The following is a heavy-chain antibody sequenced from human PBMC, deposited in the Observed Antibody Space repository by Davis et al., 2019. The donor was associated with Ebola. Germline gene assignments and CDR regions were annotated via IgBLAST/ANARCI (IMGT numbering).Heavy chain of an antibody. Sequence: GESLKISCAASGFTFSSYSMNWVRQAPGKGLEWVSSISSSSSYIYYADSVKGRFTISRDNAKNSLYLQMNSLRDEDTAVYYCARLPAARNLGPQDWGQGTLVTVSS. V-gene: IGHV3-21*01. CDR3: ARLPAARNLGPQD. D-gene: IGHD6-6*01. CDR2: ISSSSSYI. J-gene: IGHJ4*02. CDR1: GFTFSSYS.